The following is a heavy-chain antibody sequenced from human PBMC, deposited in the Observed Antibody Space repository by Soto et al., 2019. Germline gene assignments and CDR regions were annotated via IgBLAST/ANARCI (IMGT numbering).Heavy chain of an antibody. CDR3: ARDSLHEGYCSGGSCYMGFDP. CDR1: GGSISSYY. D-gene: IGHD2-15*01. V-gene: IGHV4-59*01. Sequence: SETLSLTCTVSGGSISSYYWSWIRQPPGKGLEWIGCIYYSGSTNYNPSLKSRVAISVDTSKNQFSLKLSSVTAADTAVYYCARDSLHEGYCSGGSCYMGFDPWGQGTLVTVSS. J-gene: IGHJ5*02. CDR2: IYYSGST.